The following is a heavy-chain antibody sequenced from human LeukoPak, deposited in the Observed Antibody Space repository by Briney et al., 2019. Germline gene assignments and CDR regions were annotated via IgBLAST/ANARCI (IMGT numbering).Heavy chain of an antibody. Sequence: PSETLSLTCTVSGYSISSGYYWGWIRQPPGKGLEWIGSIFHSGSTYYNPSLKSRVTISVDTSKNQFSLKLSSVTAADTAVYYCARESVVVPAATFDYWGQGTLVTVSS. V-gene: IGHV4-38-2*02. CDR1: GYSISSGYY. J-gene: IGHJ4*02. D-gene: IGHD2-2*01. CDR2: IFHSGST. CDR3: ARESVVVPAATFDY.